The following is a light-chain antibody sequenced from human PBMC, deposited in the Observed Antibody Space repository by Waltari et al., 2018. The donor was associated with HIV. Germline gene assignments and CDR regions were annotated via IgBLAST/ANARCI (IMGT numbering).Light chain of an antibody. CDR3: QQYNTDSPYT. CDR1: QSISNW. Sequence: DIQMTQSPSTLSASVGDRVSITCRASQSISNWLAWYQQKPGKPPTLLIYAASILEDEVPSRFSGSGSGTEFTLTISSLQPDDFATYFCQQYNTDSPYTFGQGTKLEIK. J-gene: IGKJ2*01. V-gene: IGKV1-5*03. CDR2: AAS.